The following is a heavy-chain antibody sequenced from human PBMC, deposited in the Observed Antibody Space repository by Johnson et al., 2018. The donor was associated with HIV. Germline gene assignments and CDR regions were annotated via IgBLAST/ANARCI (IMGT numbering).Heavy chain of an antibody. D-gene: IGHD1-26*01. J-gene: IGHJ3*02. CDR2: IKSQTDAGTT. CDR1: GFTFSNAW. Sequence: VQLVESGGGLVKPGGSLRLSCAASGFTFSNAWMSWVRQAPGKGLEWVGRIKSQTDAGTTDYAAPVKGRFTISRDDSKKTLYLQMTSLKTEDTAVYYCATPRYSGILEPGFHIWGQGTMVTVSS. V-gene: IGHV3-15*05. CDR3: ATPRYSGILEPGFHI.